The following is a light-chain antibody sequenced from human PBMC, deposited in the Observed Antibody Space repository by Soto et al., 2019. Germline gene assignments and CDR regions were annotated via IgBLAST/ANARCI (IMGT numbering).Light chain of an antibody. CDR1: QTVSSH. Sequence: ERVLTQSPGTLSLSPEERATLSSRASQTVSSHLAWYQQKLGQAPRLLIFGASDSATGIPDRFSGSGSWTDFTPTTDRLEPEDVAIDYCQQYSDTPPTFGQGTKVDIK. V-gene: IGKV3-20*01. CDR3: QQYSDTPPT. CDR2: GAS. J-gene: IGKJ1*01.